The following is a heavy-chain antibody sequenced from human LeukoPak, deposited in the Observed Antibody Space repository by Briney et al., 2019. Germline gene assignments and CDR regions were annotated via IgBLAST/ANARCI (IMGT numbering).Heavy chain of an antibody. J-gene: IGHJ4*02. CDR1: GFTFIDYD. D-gene: IGHD6-19*01. CDR2: IGIRGDT. Sequence: GGSLGLSCAASGFTFIDYDMHWVRQVLGKGLEWVSAIGIRGDTHYSGSVKGRFTISRENAESSLYLQMNSLRAEDTAVYYCARGGIQVSGIDVFDYWGQGTLVTVSS. CDR3: ARGGIQVSGIDVFDY. V-gene: IGHV3-13*01.